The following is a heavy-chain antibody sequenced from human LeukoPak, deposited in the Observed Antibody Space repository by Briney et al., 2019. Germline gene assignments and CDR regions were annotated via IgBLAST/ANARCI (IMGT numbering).Heavy chain of an antibody. CDR3: ARAQDYCSGSTCYGYFQY. CDR1: GLTVSSNY. D-gene: IGHD2-15*01. CDR2: TYSGGST. J-gene: IGHJ1*01. V-gene: IGHV3-53*01. Sequence: GGSLRLSCAASGLTVSSNYMSWVRQAPGKGLYCVSATYSGGSTYYADSVKGRFTISSDNSKNTLYLQMNSVKAEDTAIYYCARAQDYCSGSTCYGYFQYWGQGTLVTVSS.